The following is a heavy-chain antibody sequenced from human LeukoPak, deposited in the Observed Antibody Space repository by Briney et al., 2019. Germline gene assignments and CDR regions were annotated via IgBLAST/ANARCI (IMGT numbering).Heavy chain of an antibody. CDR1: GYTFTSYG. CDR2: ISAYNGNT. Sequence: ASVKVSCKASGYTFTSYGISWVRQAPGQGLEWMGWISAYNGNTTYAQKFQGRVTMTTDTSTSTAYMELRSLRSDDTAVYYCASSLVVGATNDAFDIWGQGTMVTVSS. CDR3: ASSLVVGATNDAFDI. V-gene: IGHV1-18*01. D-gene: IGHD1-26*01. J-gene: IGHJ3*02.